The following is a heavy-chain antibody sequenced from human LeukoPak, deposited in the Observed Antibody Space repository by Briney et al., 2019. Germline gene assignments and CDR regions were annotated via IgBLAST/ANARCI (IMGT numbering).Heavy chain of an antibody. D-gene: IGHD3-10*01. CDR2: ISYDGSNK. CDR3: ARVPLLLWFGELLTPEFDY. Sequence: GGSLRLSCAASGSTFSSYAMHWVRQAPGKGLEWVAVISYDGSNKYYADSVKGRFTISRDNSKNTLYLQMNSLRAEDTAVYYCARVPLLLWFGELLTPEFDYWGQGTLVTVSS. J-gene: IGHJ4*02. V-gene: IGHV3-30-3*01. CDR1: GSTFSSYA.